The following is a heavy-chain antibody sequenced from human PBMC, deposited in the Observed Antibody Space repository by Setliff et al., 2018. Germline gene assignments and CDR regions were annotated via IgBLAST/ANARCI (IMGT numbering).Heavy chain of an antibody. D-gene: IGHD5-18*01. CDR1: GFTFSTYA. V-gene: IGHV3-23*01. CDR3: ARFSGNNYGSFDS. CDR2: ITGNGNSL. J-gene: IGHJ4*02. Sequence: GGSLRLSCAASGFTFSTYALSWVRQAPGKGPEWVSTITGNGNSLYYADSVKGRFIVSRDNSKNTMYLQLRSLRADDTAIYYCARFSGNNYGSFDSWGQGTLVTVSS.